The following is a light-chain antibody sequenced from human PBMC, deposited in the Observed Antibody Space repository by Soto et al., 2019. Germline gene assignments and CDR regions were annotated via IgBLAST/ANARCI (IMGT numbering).Light chain of an antibody. V-gene: IGKV1-13*02. CDR2: DAS. Sequence: AIQLTQSPSSLSASVGDRVTITCRASQGINTDLAWYQQNPGKPPKLLIHDASTLESGFPSRFSGGGSGTDFLLTIASLQPEVFANYYYQQFNPPLTFGGGTTLEI. J-gene: IGKJ4*01. CDR3: QQFNPPLT. CDR1: QGINTD.